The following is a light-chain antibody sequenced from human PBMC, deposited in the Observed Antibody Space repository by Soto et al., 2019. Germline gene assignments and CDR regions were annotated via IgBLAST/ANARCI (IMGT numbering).Light chain of an antibody. V-gene: IGKV1-39*01. CDR3: QQSYSAPALT. CDR1: QSIGIY. J-gene: IGKJ4*01. Sequence: DIQMTQSPSSLSASVGDRVTISCRASQSIGIYLNWYQQKPGKAPNLLIFGASSLIGGVPSRFSCGGSGTDFTLTISSLQPEDSATYYCQQSYSAPALTFGGGTRVVIK. CDR2: GAS.